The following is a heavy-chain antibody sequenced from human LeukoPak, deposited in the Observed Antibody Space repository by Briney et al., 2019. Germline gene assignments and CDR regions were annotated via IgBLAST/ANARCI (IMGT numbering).Heavy chain of an antibody. J-gene: IGHJ6*02. Sequence: ASVKVSCKASGYTFTSYGISWVRQAPGQGLEWMGWISAYNGNTNYAQKLQGRVTIPTDTSTSTAYMELRSLRSDDTAVYYCARDYGYRGYSYYYYYGMDVWGQGTTVTVSS. CDR3: ARDYGYRGYSYYYYYGMDV. D-gene: IGHD5-12*01. V-gene: IGHV1-18*01. CDR1: GYTFTSYG. CDR2: ISAYNGNT.